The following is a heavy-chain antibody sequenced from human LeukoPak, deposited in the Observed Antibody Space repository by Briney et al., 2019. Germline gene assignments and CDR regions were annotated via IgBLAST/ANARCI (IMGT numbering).Heavy chain of an antibody. D-gene: IGHD3-16*02. CDR1: GYSFPNYW. CDR3: ARSRAEKVPVWGSYRHHDAFAI. CDR2: IYPGDSDT. V-gene: IGHV5-51*01. Sequence: RGESLKISCKGSGYSFPNYWIGWVRQMPGKGLGWMGIIYPGDSDTTYKPSFQGQATISADKSISPAYLQWSSLKASDTAMYYCARSRAEKVPVWGSYRHHDAFAIWGQGTRVTVSP. J-gene: IGHJ3*02.